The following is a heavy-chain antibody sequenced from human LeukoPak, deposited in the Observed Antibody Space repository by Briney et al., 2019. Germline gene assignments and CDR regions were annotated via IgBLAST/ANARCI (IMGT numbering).Heavy chain of an antibody. V-gene: IGHV3-74*01. J-gene: IGHJ4*02. CDR3: ATHLGGSYLY. CDR2: IKADGTYT. CDR1: GFSFKNYW. D-gene: IGHD3-10*01. Sequence: GGSLRLSCAASGFSFKNYWMHWVRQAPGEGLVWVARIKADGTYTSYADSVKGRFTISRDNAKNTVFLQMNSLRAEDTAVYYCATHLGGSYLYWGQGTLVTVSS.